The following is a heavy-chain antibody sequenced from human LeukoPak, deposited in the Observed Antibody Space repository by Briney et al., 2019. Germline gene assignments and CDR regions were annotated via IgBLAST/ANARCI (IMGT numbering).Heavy chain of an antibody. D-gene: IGHD3-22*01. CDR3: ARDSVYDSSGYYTGLVDY. CDR1: GGSISSYY. V-gene: IGHV4-4*07. CDR2: IYTSGST. J-gene: IGHJ4*02. Sequence: PSETLSLTCTVSGGSISSYYWSWIRQPAGKGLEWIGRIYTSGSTNYNPSLKSRVTMSVDTSKNQFSLRLSSVTAADTAVYYCARDSVYDSSGYYTGLVDYWGQGTLVTVSS.